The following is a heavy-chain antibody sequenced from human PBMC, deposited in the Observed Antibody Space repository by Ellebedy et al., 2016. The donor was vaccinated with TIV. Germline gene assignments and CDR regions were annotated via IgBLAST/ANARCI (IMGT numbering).Heavy chain of an antibody. D-gene: IGHD2-8*01. CDR3: AGAVFY. Sequence: GESLKISCAVSGFTVSSNYMSWVRQAPGKGLEWVSIIYSGGSTNYADSVKGRFTISRDNSKNTLYLQMNSLRGEDTAVYYCAGAVFYWGQGTLVTVSS. V-gene: IGHV3-53*01. CDR2: IYSGGST. CDR1: GFTVSSNY. J-gene: IGHJ4*02.